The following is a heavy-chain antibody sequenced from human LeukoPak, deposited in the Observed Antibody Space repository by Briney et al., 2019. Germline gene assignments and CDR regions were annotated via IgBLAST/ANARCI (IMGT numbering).Heavy chain of an antibody. CDR1: GFIFSSYG. J-gene: IGHJ4*02. V-gene: IGHV3-33*01. CDR2: IWSNGNTK. Sequence: PGGALRLSCAASGFIFSSYGMHWVRPAPGQGLGWVAVIWSNGNTKDYADSVKGRFTISRDNSKNTLYLQMNSLRAEDTAVYYCATDRGGSPFDYWGQGTLVTVSS. D-gene: IGHD3-10*01. CDR3: ATDRGGSPFDY.